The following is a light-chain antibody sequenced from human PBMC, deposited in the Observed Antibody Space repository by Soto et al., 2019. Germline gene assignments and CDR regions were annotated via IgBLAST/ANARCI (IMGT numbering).Light chain of an antibody. V-gene: IGLV2-11*01. CDR3: CSHAGSFSYV. CDR1: RADIGVYES. Sequence: QSALAHPHSASGSSGPSVFIPCTGTRADIGVYESVSWCRPYPDTATTLSISDVNKRPSGVPDRFSGSKSDNTASLTISGLQREDEADYYCCSHAGSFSYVFGRGTKGTGL. CDR2: DVN. J-gene: IGLJ1*01.